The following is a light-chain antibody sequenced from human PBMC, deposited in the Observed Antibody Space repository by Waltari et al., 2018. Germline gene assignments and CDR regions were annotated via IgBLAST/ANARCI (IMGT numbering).Light chain of an antibody. V-gene: IGLV4-69*02. J-gene: IGLJ2*01. Sequence: QLVLTQSPSASASLGASVKLTCTLRSGHSTYAIAWHQPQPGKGPRYLMKVDSNGGHFKGDGIPDRFSGSSSGTERYLTISSLQSDDEADYYCQTWVTGIRVVFGGGTKLTVL. CDR1: SGHSTYA. CDR3: QTWVTGIRVV. CDR2: VDSNGGH.